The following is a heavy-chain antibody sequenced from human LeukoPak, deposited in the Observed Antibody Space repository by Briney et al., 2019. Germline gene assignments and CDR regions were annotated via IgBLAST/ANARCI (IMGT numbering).Heavy chain of an antibody. J-gene: IGHJ4*02. CDR2: FDPEDDET. V-gene: IGHV1-24*01. CDR3: ATDNGGARGFDY. Sequence: ASVKVSCKVSGYTLTELSMHWVRQAPGKGLEWMGGFDPEDDETIYAQKFQGRVTMTEDTSTDTAYMELSSLRSEDTAVYYCATDNGGARGFDYWGQGTLVTVSS. CDR1: GYTLTELS. D-gene: IGHD1-26*01.